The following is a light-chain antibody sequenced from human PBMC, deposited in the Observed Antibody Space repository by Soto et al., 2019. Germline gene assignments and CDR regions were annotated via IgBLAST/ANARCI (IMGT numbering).Light chain of an antibody. CDR3: QQYNNWPPWT. Sequence: EIVMTQSPATLSVSAGERATLSCRASQSVSSNLAWYQQKPGQAPRLLIYGAYTRATGIPARFSGSGSGTEFTLTISSLQSEDFAVYYCQQYNNWPPWTCGQGTKVDIK. CDR2: GAY. CDR1: QSVSSN. J-gene: IGKJ1*01. V-gene: IGKV3-15*01.